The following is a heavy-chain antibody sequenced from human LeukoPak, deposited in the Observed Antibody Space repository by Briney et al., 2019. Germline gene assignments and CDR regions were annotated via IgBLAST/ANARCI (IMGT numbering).Heavy chain of an antibody. Sequence: ASVKVSCKASGYTFTLYGFNWVRQAPGQGLEWMGWISGNNGDTNYAQKFQGRVTMTRNTSISTAYMELSSLRSEDTAVYYCARGPIYSSSWYPDYYYGMDVWGQGTTVTVSS. V-gene: IGHV1-8*02. J-gene: IGHJ6*02. CDR1: GYTFTLYG. D-gene: IGHD6-13*01. CDR2: ISGNNGDT. CDR3: ARGPIYSSSWYPDYYYGMDV.